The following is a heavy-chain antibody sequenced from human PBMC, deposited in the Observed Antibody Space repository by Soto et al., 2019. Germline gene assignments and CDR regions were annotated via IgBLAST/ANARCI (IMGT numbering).Heavy chain of an antibody. CDR3: ARDRRGNDFWSGYYNYYYYGMDV. CDR2: INPSGGST. CDR1: GYTFTSYY. D-gene: IGHD3-3*01. J-gene: IGHJ6*02. Sequence: ASVKVSCKASGYTFTSYYMHWVRQAPGQGLEWMGIINPSGGSTSYAQKFLGRVTMTRDTSTSTVYMELSSLRSEDTAVYYCARDRRGNDFWSGYYNYYYYGMDVWGQGTTVTVSS. V-gene: IGHV1-46*01.